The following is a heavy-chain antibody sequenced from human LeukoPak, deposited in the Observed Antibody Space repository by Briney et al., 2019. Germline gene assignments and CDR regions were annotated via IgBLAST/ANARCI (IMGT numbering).Heavy chain of an antibody. CDR3: ARFVDNYYDSSGNLYYFDY. D-gene: IGHD3-22*01. CDR1: GGSISSYY. V-gene: IGHV4-59*08. CDR2: IYYSGST. Sequence: SETLSLTCTVSGGSISSYYWSWIRQPPGKGLEWIGYIYYSGSTNYSPSLKSRVTISVDTSKNQFSLKLGSVTAADTAVYYCARFVDNYYDSSGNLYYFDYWGQGTLVTVSS. J-gene: IGHJ4*02.